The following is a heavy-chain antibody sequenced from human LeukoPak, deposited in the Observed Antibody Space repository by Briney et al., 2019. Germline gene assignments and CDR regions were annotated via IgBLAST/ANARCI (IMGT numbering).Heavy chain of an antibody. Sequence: ASVTVSCTASGYTFTSYDINWVRQATGQGLEWMGWMNPNSGNTGYAQKFQGRVTMTRSTSISTAYMELSSLRSEDTAVYYCARYGFSRQWLVHNHYYYYGMDVWGQGTTVTVSS. CDR2: MNPNSGNT. CDR3: ARYGFSRQWLVHNHYYYYGMDV. V-gene: IGHV1-8*01. D-gene: IGHD6-19*01. J-gene: IGHJ6*02. CDR1: GYTFTSYD.